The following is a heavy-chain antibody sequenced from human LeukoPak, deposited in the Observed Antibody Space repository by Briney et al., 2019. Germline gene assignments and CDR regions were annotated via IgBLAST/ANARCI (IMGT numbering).Heavy chain of an antibody. J-gene: IGHJ4*02. CDR2: LAYSGST. D-gene: IGHD3-22*01. CDR1: GGFIGSSSFY. V-gene: IGHV4-39*01. Sequence: PSETLSLTCTVSGGFIGSSSFYWAWIRQTLGKGLEWIGSLAYSGSTYYKSSLKSRVTLSVDAAKNQFSLNLTSVTAADTALFYCASSTSYYYDTSGYFEYWGQGILVTVSS. CDR3: ASSTSYYYDTSGYFEY.